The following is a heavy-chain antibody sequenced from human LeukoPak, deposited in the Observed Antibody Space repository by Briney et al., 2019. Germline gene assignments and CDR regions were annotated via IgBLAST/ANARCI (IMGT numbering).Heavy chain of an antibody. CDR3: ARTDSTSAGYFDY. J-gene: IGHJ4*02. V-gene: IGHV3-7*01. Sequence: PGGSLRLSCSVSGFSFTSYWMHWVRQVPGKGLEWVANINQFGIEKKYVDSVKGRFTISRDNAKNSVYLQMNNLRVEDTAVYYCARTDSTSAGYFDYWGQGTLVTVSS. D-gene: IGHD2-2*01. CDR1: GFSFTSYW. CDR2: INQFGIEK.